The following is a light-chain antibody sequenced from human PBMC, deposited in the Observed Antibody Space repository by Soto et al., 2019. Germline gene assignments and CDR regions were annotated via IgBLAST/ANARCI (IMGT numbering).Light chain of an antibody. CDR3: AAWDASLNGVV. Sequence: QSVLTQPPSASGTPGQRVTISCSGSSSNIGSNTVNWYQQLPGTAPKLLIYSNNQRPSGVPDRFSGSKAGTSASLAISGLQSEDDADYYCAAWDASLNGVVFGGGTQLTVL. V-gene: IGLV1-44*01. CDR1: SSNIGSNT. CDR2: SNN. J-gene: IGLJ2*01.